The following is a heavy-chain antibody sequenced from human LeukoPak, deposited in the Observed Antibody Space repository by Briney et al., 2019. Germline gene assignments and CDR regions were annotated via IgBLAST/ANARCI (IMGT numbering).Heavy chain of an antibody. CDR1: GGLISSSGNFY. Sequence: KSSETLSLTCSVSGGLISSSGNFYWGWIRQVPGKGLEWIGSVYYTGYSYDNPSLKSRVTVSEDTSKNQFSLKLNSVTAADTAIYYCARQGAITARRTHYYAMDVWGPGTTVTVSS. V-gene: IGHV4-39*01. CDR2: VYYTGYS. J-gene: IGHJ6*02. D-gene: IGHD1-20*01. CDR3: ARQGAITARRTHYYAMDV.